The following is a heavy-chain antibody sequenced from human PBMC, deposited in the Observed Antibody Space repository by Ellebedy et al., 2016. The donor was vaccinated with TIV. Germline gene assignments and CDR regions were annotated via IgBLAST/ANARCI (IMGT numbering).Heavy chain of an antibody. CDR2: SYYSGNT. CDR1: GDSINGHY. V-gene: IGHV4-59*11. Sequence: MPSETLSLTCTVSGDSINGHYWSWIRQSPGKGLEWIGYSYYSGNTNYNPSLKSRVTMSVDTSKNQFTLKVSSVTAADTAIYYCARGGASSKYFDFWGQGTLVTVSS. CDR3: ARGGASSKYFDF. J-gene: IGHJ4*02.